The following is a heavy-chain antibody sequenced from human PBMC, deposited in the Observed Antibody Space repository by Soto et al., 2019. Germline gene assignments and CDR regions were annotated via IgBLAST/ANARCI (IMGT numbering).Heavy chain of an antibody. D-gene: IGHD3-3*01. V-gene: IGHV3-72*01. CDR3: ARGTYYDFWSGYYTHTYYFDY. CDR1: GFTFSDHY. CDR2: TRNKANSYTT. J-gene: IGHJ4*02. Sequence: GGSLRLSCAASGFTFSDHYMDWVRQAPGKGLEWVGRTRNKANSYTTEYAASVKGRFTISRDDSKNSLYLQMNSLKTEDTAVYYCARGTYYDFWSGYYTHTYYFDYWGQGTLVTVSS.